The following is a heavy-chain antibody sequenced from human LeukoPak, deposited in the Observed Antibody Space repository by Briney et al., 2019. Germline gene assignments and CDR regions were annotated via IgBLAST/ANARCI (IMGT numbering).Heavy chain of an antibody. CDR3: ARDFSSVGATGPIDY. J-gene: IGHJ4*02. CDR2: INPNSGGT. CDR1: GYTFTGYY. V-gene: IGHV1-2*02. D-gene: IGHD1-26*01. Sequence: VASVKVSCKASGYTFTGYYMHWVRQAPGQGLEWMGWINPNSGGTSYTQKFQGRVTMTRDTSISTAYMELSRLRSDDTAVYYCARDFSSVGATGPIDYWGQGTLVTVSS.